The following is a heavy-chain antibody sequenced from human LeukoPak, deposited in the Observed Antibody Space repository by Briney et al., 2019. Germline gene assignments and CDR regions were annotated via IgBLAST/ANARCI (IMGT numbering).Heavy chain of an antibody. CDR2: ISGSGDST. J-gene: IGHJ4*02. D-gene: IGHD3-10*01. V-gene: IGHV3-23*01. CDR1: GFTFTSYA. CDR3: ARVQYGNLSGSYRTFFDF. Sequence: GGSLRLSCAVSGFTFTSYAISWVRQAPGKGLEWVSTISGSGDSTYYADSVKGRFTLSRDKSKNTVYLQMDSLRVAETAVYYCARVQYGNLSGSYRTFFDFWGQGALVTVSP.